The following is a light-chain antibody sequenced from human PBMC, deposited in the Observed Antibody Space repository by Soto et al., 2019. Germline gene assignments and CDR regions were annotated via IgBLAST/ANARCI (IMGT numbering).Light chain of an antibody. J-gene: IGLJ1*01. Sequence: QSVLTQPPSASGTPGQSVTISCSGGSSNIGSNPVSWYQHVPGTAPKLLIHTNTQRPLGVPVRFSGSKSGTSASLAISGLQSEYEADYYCAAWDDTFYVFGSGTKLTVL. CDR1: SSNIGSNP. CDR3: AAWDDTFYV. CDR2: TNT. V-gene: IGLV1-44*01.